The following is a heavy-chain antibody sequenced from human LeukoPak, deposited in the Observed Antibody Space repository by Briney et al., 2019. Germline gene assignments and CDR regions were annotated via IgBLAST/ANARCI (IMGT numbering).Heavy chain of an antibody. Sequence: SETLSLTCAVYGGSFSGYYWSWIRQPPGKGLEWIGEINHSGSTNYNPSLKSRVTISVDTSKNQFSLKLSSMTAADTAVYYCARGRQQGREGSFDYWGQGTLVTVSS. CDR3: ARGRQQGREGSFDY. CDR1: GGSFSGYY. CDR2: INHSGST. D-gene: IGHD6-13*01. V-gene: IGHV4-34*01. J-gene: IGHJ4*02.